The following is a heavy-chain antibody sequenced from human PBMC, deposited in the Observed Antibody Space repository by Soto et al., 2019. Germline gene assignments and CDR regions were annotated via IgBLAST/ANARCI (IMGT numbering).Heavy chain of an antibody. Sequence: ASETLSLTCTVSGGSISSYYWSWIRQPPGKGLEWIGYIYYSGSTNYNPSLKSRVTISVDTSKNQFSLKLSSVTAADTAVYYCAREGLGGYNWFDPWGQGTLVTVSS. CDR1: GGSISSYY. V-gene: IGHV4-59*01. D-gene: IGHD6-6*01. CDR3: AREGLGGYNWFDP. J-gene: IGHJ5*02. CDR2: IYYSGST.